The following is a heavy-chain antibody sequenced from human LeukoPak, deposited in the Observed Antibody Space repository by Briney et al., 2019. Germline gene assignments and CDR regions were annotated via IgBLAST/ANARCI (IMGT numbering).Heavy chain of an antibody. CDR2: ISAYNGNT. CDR1: GGTFSSYA. J-gene: IGHJ4*02. V-gene: IGHV1-18*01. CDR3: ARDPDY. Sequence: ASVKVSCKASGGTFSSYAISWVRQAPGRGLEWLGWISAYNGNTNYAQKLQGRVTMTTDTSTSTAYMELRSLRSDDTAVYYCARDPDYWGQGTLVTVSS.